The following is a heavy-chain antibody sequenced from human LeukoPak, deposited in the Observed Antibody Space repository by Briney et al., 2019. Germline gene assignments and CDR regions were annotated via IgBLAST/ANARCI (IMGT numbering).Heavy chain of an antibody. V-gene: IGHV4-28*01. CDR3: ASGGGELPYTPIDY. D-gene: IGHD1-26*01. CDR2: IYYSGST. Sequence: PSDSLSLTCAVSGYSISSSNWWGWIRQPPGKGLEWIGYIYYSGSTYYNPSLKSRVTMSVDTSKNQFSLKLSSVTAVDTAVYYCASGGGELPYTPIDYWGQGTLVTVSS. J-gene: IGHJ4*02. CDR1: GYSISSSNW.